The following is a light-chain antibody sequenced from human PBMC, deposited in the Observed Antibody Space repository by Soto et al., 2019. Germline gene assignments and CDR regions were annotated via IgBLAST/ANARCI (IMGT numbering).Light chain of an antibody. CDR1: QTVKSN. CDR2: DVS. J-gene: IGKJ4*01. CDR3: QQYNSWPLT. Sequence: EVVMTQSPATLSVSPGERDTLSCRASQTVKSNLAWYQQKPGQAPRLLIYDVSTRATGFPARFSGSGSGTEFTLTINSLQSEDFAVYYCQQYNSWPLTFGGGTKVEIK. V-gene: IGKV3-15*01.